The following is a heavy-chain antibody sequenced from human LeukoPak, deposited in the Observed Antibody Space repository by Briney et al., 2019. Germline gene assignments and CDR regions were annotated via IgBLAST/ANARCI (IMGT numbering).Heavy chain of an antibody. CDR3: ARGDSSGLPFDY. V-gene: IGHV3-48*04. Sequence: GGSLRLSCAASGFTFNTYNMNWVRQAPGKGLEWVSYISSSGSTIYYADSVKGRFTISRDNAKNSLYLQMNSLRAEDTAVYYCARGDSSGLPFDYWGQGTLVTVSS. D-gene: IGHD3-22*01. CDR1: GFTFNTYN. J-gene: IGHJ4*02. CDR2: ISSSGSTI.